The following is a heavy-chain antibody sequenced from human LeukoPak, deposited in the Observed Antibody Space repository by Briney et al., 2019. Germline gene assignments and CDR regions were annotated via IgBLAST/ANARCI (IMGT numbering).Heavy chain of an antibody. D-gene: IGHD3-22*01. J-gene: IGHJ4*02. Sequence: ASVKVSCKASGYTFTAYGIGGVHQAPGQGLEWMGWISAYNGNTNYAQKLQGRVTMTTDTSTSTAYMELRSLRSDDTAVYYCARDRSYYYDSSGYLDYWGQGTLVTVSS. CDR1: GYTFTAYG. CDR3: ARDRSYYYDSSGYLDY. V-gene: IGHV1-18*01. CDR2: ISAYNGNT.